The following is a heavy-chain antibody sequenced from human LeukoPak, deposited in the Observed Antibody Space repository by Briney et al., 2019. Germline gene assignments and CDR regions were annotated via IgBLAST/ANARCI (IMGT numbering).Heavy chain of an antibody. Sequence: PGGSLRLSCAASGFTFSSYGMHWVRQAPGKGLEWVAVISYDGSNKYYADSVKGRFTISRDNSKNTLYLQMNSLRAEDTAVYYCARSTGSSSPTAYFYYYYMDLWGKGTTVTVSS. J-gene: IGHJ6*03. CDR3: ARSTGSSSPTAYFYYYYMDL. V-gene: IGHV3-30*03. CDR2: ISYDGSNK. CDR1: GFTFSSYG. D-gene: IGHD6-6*01.